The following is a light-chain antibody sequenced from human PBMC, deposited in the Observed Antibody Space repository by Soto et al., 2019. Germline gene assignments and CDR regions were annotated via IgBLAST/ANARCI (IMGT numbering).Light chain of an antibody. V-gene: IGKV1-17*03. Sequence: DIQMTQSPSAMSASVGDRVTITCRASQGINNYLAWFQQKPGKVPKRLIYDASSLQSGVPSRFSGSGSGTDFTLTISSLQPEDFATYYCLQHKSYPLTFGQGIRLEIK. CDR2: DAS. CDR3: LQHKSYPLT. J-gene: IGKJ5*01. CDR1: QGINNY.